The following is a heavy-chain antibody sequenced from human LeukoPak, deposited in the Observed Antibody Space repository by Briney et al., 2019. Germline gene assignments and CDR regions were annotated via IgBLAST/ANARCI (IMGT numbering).Heavy chain of an antibody. CDR3: AKSRYDSGSYLIFDY. CDR1: GFTFSSYA. J-gene: IGHJ4*02. CDR2: ISGSGGST. V-gene: IGHV3-23*01. D-gene: IGHD3-10*01. Sequence: GGSLRLSCAASGFTFSSYAMSWVRQAPGKGLEWVSGISGSGGSTHYADSVKGRFTISRDNSKNTLFLQMNSLRAEDTAVYYCAKSRYDSGSYLIFDYWGQGTLVTVSS.